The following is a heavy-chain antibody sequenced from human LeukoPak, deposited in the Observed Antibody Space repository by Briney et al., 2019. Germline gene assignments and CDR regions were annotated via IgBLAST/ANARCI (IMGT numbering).Heavy chain of an antibody. CDR2: ISWNSGSI. V-gene: IGHV3-9*01. CDR1: GFTFDDYA. D-gene: IGHD3-22*01. J-gene: IGHJ3*02. Sequence: GGSLRLSCAASGFTFDDYAMHWVRQAPGKGLEWVSGISWNSGSIGYADSVKGRFTISRDNAKNSLYLQMNSLRAEDTALYYCVKDIGWYYYDSSGPLGTFDIWGQGTMVTVSS. CDR3: VKDIGWYYYDSSGPLGTFDI.